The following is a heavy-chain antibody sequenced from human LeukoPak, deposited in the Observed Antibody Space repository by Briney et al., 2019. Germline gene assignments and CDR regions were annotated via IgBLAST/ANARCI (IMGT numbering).Heavy chain of an antibody. CDR3: ARAPTRNYMDV. J-gene: IGHJ6*03. D-gene: IGHD5-24*01. CDR2: INPSGRST. CDR1: GYTFTSYY. Sequence: GASVKVSCKASGYTFTSYYMHWVRQTHGQGLEWMGIINPSGRSTSYAQKFQGRVTMTRDTSTSTVYMELSSLRSGDTAVYYCARAPTRNYMDVWGKGTTVTVSS. V-gene: IGHV1-46*01.